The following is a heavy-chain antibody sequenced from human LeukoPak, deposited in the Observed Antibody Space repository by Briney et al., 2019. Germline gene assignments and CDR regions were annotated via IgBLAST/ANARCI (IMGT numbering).Heavy chain of an antibody. CDR1: GFTFNNYA. CDR3: AKGAYNPFDP. V-gene: IGHV3-23*01. J-gene: IGHJ5*02. CDR2: ISGSGGST. Sequence: PGGSLRLSCAASGFTFNNYAMSWVRQAPGKGLEWVSAISGSGGSTYYADSVKGRFTISRDTSKNTLYLQMNSLRAEDTAVYYCAKGAYNPFDPWGQGTLVTVSS. D-gene: IGHD2-21*01.